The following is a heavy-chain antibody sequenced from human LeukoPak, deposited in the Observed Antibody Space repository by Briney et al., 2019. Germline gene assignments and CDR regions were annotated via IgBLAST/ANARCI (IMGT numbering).Heavy chain of an antibody. V-gene: IGHV3-23*01. D-gene: IGHD2-15*01. CDR2: ISGSGGST. CDR1: GFTFSSYS. J-gene: IGHJ5*02. Sequence: GGSLRLSCAASGFTFSSYSMNWVRQAPGKGLEWVSAISGSGGSTYYADSVKGRFTISRDNSKNTLYLQMNSLRAEDTAVYYCAKDFSPNPLDIVVVVAAPTFDPWGQGTLVTVSS. CDR3: AKDFSPNPLDIVVVVAAPTFDP.